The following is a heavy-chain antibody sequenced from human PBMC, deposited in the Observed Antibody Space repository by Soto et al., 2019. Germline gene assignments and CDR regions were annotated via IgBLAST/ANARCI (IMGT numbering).Heavy chain of an antibody. J-gene: IGHJ3*02. CDR1: GYSISSGYY. CDR2: IYHSGST. Sequence: PSETLSLTCAVSGYSISSGYYWGWIRQPPGKGLEWIGGIYHSGSTYYNPSLKSRVTISVDTSKNQFSLKLSSVTAADTAVYYCASNGDRLGAFDIWGQGTMVTVSS. CDR3: ASNGDRLGAFDI. V-gene: IGHV4-38-2*01. D-gene: IGHD2-8*01.